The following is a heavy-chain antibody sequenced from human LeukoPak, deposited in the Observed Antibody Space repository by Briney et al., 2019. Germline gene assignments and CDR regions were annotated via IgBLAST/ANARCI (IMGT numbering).Heavy chain of an antibody. CDR3: AKSDCSSTSCYFTYYYYGMDV. CDR1: GFSFRSYS. V-gene: IGHV3-21*01. CDR2: ISSSSSYI. Sequence: GGSLRLSCAAAGFSFRSYSMNWVRQAPGKGLEWVSSISSSSSYIYYADSVKGRFTISRDNAKNSLYLQMNSLRAEDTAVYYCAKSDCSSTSCYFTYYYYGMDVWGQGTTVTVSS. J-gene: IGHJ6*02. D-gene: IGHD2-2*01.